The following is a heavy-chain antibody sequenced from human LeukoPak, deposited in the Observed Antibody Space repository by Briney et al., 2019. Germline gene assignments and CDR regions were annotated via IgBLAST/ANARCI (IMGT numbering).Heavy chain of an antibody. V-gene: IGHV3-23*01. CDR1: GFTFSSYA. CDR2: ISGSGGST. J-gene: IGHJ4*02. Sequence: GGSLRLSCAASGFTFSSYAMSWVRQAPGKGLEWVSAISGSGGSTYYADSVKGRFTISRDNSKNTLYLQMNSLRAEDTAVYYCAKDRRSRDRGYYFDYRGQGTLVTVSS. CDR3: AKDRRSRDRGYYFDY. D-gene: IGHD6-13*01.